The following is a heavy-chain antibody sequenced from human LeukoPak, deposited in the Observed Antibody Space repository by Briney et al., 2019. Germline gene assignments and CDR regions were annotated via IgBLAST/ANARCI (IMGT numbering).Heavy chain of an antibody. D-gene: IGHD3-22*01. CDR3: ARGDTYYYDSSGYYYIGDAFDI. V-gene: IGHV1-2*02. J-gene: IGHJ3*02. Sequence: ASVKVSCKASGYTFTGYYMHWVRQAPGPGLEWMGWINPNSGGTNYAQKFQGRVTMTRDTSISTAYMELSRLRSDDTAVYYCARGDTYYYDSSGYYYIGDAFDIWGQGTMVTVSS. CDR1: GYTFTGYY. CDR2: INPNSGGT.